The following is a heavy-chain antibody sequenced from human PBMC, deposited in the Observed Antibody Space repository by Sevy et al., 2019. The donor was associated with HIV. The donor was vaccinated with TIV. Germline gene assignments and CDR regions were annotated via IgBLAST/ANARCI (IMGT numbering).Heavy chain of an antibody. CDR2: ISSASSYI. Sequence: GGSLRLSCVASGFIFSNYDMNWVRQAPGKGLEWVSSISSASSYIYYADSVKGRFTVSRDNAKDSLYLQMHSLRAEDTATYYCARALDYYDSGGYFYWGLGTLVTASS. CDR1: GFIFSNYD. V-gene: IGHV3-21*01. CDR3: ARALDYYDSGGYFY. J-gene: IGHJ4*02. D-gene: IGHD3-22*01.